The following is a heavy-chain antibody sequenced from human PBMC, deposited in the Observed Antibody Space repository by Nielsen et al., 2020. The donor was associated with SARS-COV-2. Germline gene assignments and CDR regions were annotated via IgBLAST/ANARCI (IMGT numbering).Heavy chain of an antibody. CDR2: ISAYNGNT. D-gene: IGHD6-19*01. CDR1: GYTFTSYG. Sequence: ASVKVSCKASGYTFTSYGISWVRQAPGQGLEWMGWISAYNGNTNYAQKLQGRVTMTTDTSTSTAYMELRSLRSDDPAVYYCARVGTIWQWLVRTYYFNYWGQGTLVTVSS. J-gene: IGHJ4*02. V-gene: IGHV1-18*01. CDR3: ARVGTIWQWLVRTYYFNY.